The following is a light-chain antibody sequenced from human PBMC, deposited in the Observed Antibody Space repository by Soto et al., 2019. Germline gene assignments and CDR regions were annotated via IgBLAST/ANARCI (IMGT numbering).Light chain of an antibody. J-gene: IGLJ1*01. CDR3: SSYTSSSTLV. V-gene: IGLV2-14*01. Sequence: QSALTQPASVSGSPGQSITISCTGTSSDVGGYNYVSWYQQHPGKAPKLMIYDVSNRPSGVSNRFSGSKSGNTASLTISGLQAEDEADYYCSSYTSSSTLVFGTGTTVT. CDR2: DVS. CDR1: SSDVGGYNY.